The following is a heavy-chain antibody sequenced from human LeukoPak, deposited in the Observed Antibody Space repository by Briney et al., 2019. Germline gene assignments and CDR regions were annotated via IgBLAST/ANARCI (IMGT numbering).Heavy chain of an antibody. Sequence: SETLSLTCTVSGGSISSYYWSWIRRPAGKGLEWIGRIYTSGSTNYNPSLKSRVTMSVDTSKNQFSLKLSSVTAADTAVYYCARGTTTVTRYYYYYYMDVWGKGTTVTVSS. J-gene: IGHJ6*03. CDR2: IYTSGST. CDR3: ARGTTTVTRYYYYYYMDV. V-gene: IGHV4-4*07. D-gene: IGHD4-17*01. CDR1: GGSISSYY.